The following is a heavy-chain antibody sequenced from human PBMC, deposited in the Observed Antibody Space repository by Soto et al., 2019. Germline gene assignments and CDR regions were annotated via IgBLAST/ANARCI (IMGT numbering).Heavy chain of an antibody. CDR1: GGTFSSYA. V-gene: IGHV1-69*13. CDR3: ARDQATIWGAGFDY. CDR2: IIPSFGTA. J-gene: IGHJ4*02. D-gene: IGHD3-16*01. Sequence: GASVKVSCKASGGTFSSYAISWVRQAPGQWLEWMGGIIPSFGTANYAQKFQGRVTITADESTSTAYMALGSLRSEDTAVYYCARDQATIWGAGFDYWVQGTLVTV.